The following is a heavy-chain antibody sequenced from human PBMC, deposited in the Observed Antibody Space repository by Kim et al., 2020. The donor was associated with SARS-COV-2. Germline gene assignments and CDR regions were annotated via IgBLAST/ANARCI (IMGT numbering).Heavy chain of an antibody. D-gene: IGHD3-10*01. CDR3: ATGSTFYYDAGTYFTPWGYFDF. CDR1: GASISGYY. CDR2: IFYTGRT. Sequence: SETLSLTCTVSGASISGYYWGWIRQPPGKGLEYIGYIFYTGRTNYNPPPKSRVTISFDKSKNQFSLHLNSVTAADTAGYYCATGSTFYYDAGTYFTPWGYFDFWGRGTRVPVSS. J-gene: IGHJ4*02. V-gene: IGHV4-59*01.